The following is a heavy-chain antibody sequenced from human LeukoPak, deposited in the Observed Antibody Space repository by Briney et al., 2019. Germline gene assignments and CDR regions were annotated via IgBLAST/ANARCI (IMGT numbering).Heavy chain of an antibody. CDR3: ARGSHRRYSSSWYSL. CDR2: ISSEGGNT. V-gene: IGHV3-64*01. D-gene: IGHD6-13*01. Sequence: GGSLRLSCAASGFTFSSYAMRWVRQPPGGGREYVSSISSEGGNTYYANSVKDRFTISRDNSKNTLYLQMGSLRTEDMSMYYCARGSHRRYSSSWYSLXGQGTLVTVSS. J-gene: IGHJ4*02. CDR1: GFTFSSYA.